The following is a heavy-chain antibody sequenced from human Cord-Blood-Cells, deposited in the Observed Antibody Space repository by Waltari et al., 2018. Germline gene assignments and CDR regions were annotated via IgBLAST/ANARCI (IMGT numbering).Heavy chain of an antibody. D-gene: IGHD3-10*01. Sequence: EVQLVASGGGFVQPVGSLRLSWAASGFTFSSHWMHWLRQAPGKGLVWVSRINSDGSSTSYADSVKGRFTISRDNAKNTLYLQMNSLRAEDTAVYYCARGGYGSGSYYDYWGQGTLVTVSS. J-gene: IGHJ4*02. CDR3: ARGGYGSGSYYDY. V-gene: IGHV3-74*01. CDR1: GFTFSSHW. CDR2: INSDGSST.